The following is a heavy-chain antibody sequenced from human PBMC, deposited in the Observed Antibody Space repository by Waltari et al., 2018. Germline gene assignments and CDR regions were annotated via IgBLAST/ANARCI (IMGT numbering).Heavy chain of an antibody. CDR3: VRRSIQRFIKEGPNWFDP. V-gene: IGHV3-74*01. Sequence: LVPGTWMGRGSLINSDGSSTIYAVSVKGRFTINTDNAKNKMYLHMNTLRDDDTAVYVCVRRSIQRFIKEGPNWFDPWGQGTLVTVSS. J-gene: IGHJ5*02. D-gene: IGHD3-16*02. CDR2: INSDGSST.